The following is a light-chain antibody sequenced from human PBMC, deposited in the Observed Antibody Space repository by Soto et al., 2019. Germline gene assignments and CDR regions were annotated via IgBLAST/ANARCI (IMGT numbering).Light chain of an antibody. CDR2: GAS. J-gene: IGKJ1*01. CDR3: QQYASSPLT. Sequence: ENVLTQSPGTLSLSPGERATLSCRASQIVGRNYLAWYQQKPGQAPRLLIFGASRRATGTPDRFSGSGSGTDFTLTISRLEPEDFAVYFCQQYASSPLTFGQGTKVEIK. V-gene: IGKV3-20*01. CDR1: QIVGRNY.